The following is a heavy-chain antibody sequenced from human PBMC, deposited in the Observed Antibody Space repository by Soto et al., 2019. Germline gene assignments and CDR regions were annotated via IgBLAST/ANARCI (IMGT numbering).Heavy chain of an antibody. CDR3: ARDLDPSGSYYTDY. Sequence: ASVKVSCKASGYNFMPYGVNWVRQAPGQGLEWMGWISPWKGNTNYAQSFQGRVTMTKDTSTSTAYMELRSLTSDDTAVYYCARDLDPSGSYYTDYWGPGTLVTVSS. V-gene: IGHV1-18*04. J-gene: IGHJ4*02. D-gene: IGHD3-10*01. CDR2: ISPWKGNT. CDR1: GYNFMPYG.